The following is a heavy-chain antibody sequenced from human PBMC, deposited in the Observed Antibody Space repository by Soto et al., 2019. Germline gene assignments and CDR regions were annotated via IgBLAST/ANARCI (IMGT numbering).Heavy chain of an antibody. Sequence: SVSNAWMNWVRQAPGKGLEWVGRIKSKTDGGTTDYAAPVKGRFTISRDDSKNTLYLQMNSLKTEDTAVYYCTASTVNNWFDPWGQGTLVTVSS. CDR1: SVSNAW. V-gene: IGHV3-15*07. J-gene: IGHJ5*02. CDR3: TASTVNNWFDP. D-gene: IGHD4-17*01. CDR2: IKSKTDGGTT.